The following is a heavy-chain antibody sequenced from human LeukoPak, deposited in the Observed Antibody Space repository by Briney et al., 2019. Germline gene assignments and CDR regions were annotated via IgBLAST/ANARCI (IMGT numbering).Heavy chain of an antibody. J-gene: IGHJ5*02. CDR1: GYTFAGYY. V-gene: IGHV1-2*02. D-gene: IGHD2-2*01. CDR3: ARQYCDSTSCYEGWFDP. Sequence: ASVKVSCKASGYTFAGYYMHWVRQAPGQGLEWMGWINPNSGGTNYAQKFQGRVTMTRDTSISTAYMELSRLRSDDTAVYYCARQYCDSTSCYEGWFDPWGQGTLVTVSS. CDR2: INPNSGGT.